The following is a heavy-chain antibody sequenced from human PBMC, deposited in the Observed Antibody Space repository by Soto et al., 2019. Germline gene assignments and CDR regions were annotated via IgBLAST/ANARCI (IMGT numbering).Heavy chain of an antibody. V-gene: IGHV3-53*01. CDR3: ARDRVESGYPEYFQH. CDR2: IYSGGST. Sequence: GGSLRLSCAASGFTFATYGMSWVRQAPGKGLEWVSVIYSGGSTYYADSVKGRFTISRDNSKNTLYLQMNSLRAEDTAVYYCARDRVESGYPEYFQHWGQGTLVTVSS. J-gene: IGHJ1*01. CDR1: GFTFATYG. D-gene: IGHD3-22*01.